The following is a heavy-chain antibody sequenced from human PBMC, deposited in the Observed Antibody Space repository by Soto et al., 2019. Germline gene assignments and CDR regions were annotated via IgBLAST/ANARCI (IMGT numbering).Heavy chain of an antibody. CDR3: ARGDHLHVDTAMVCPGSY. V-gene: IGHV3-30-3*01. CDR1: GFTFSSYA. Sequence: QVQLVESGGGVVQPGSSLRLTCAASGFTFSSYAMHWVRQAPGKGLEWVAVISYDGSNKYYADSVKGRFTISRDNSKNTLYLQMNSLRAEDTAVYYCARGDHLHVDTAMVCPGSYCCQGTLVTVSS. J-gene: IGHJ4*02. CDR2: ISYDGSNK. D-gene: IGHD5-18*01.